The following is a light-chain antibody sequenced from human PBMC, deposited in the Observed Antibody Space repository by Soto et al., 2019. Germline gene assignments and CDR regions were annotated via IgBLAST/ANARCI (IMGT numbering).Light chain of an antibody. V-gene: IGKV3-11*01. CDR1: QNLHSF. CDR3: QQRTRWPMT. CDR2: DGS. Sequence: VLIQSPATLSVYPGERVTLSCRASQNLHSFLNWYQQRPGQAPRPLIYDGSKRAAGVPDRISGDGSGTDYTLTISSLEPEDFAVYYCQQRTRWPMTYAHGTRLVI. J-gene: IGKJ5*01.